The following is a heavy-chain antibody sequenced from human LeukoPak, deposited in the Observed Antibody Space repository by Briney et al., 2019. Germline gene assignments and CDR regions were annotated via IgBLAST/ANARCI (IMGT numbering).Heavy chain of an antibody. D-gene: IGHD2-15*01. CDR2: INPNSGGT. V-gene: IGHV1-2*02. CDR1: GYTFTGYY. J-gene: IGHJ5*02. CDR3: ARDDCSGGGRYGDGWFDP. Sequence: GASVKVSCKASGYTFTGYYMHWVRQAPGQGLEWMGWINPNSGGTNYAQKFQGRVTMTRDTSISTAYMELSRLRSDDTAVYYCARDDCSGGGRYGDGWFDPWGQGTLVTVSS.